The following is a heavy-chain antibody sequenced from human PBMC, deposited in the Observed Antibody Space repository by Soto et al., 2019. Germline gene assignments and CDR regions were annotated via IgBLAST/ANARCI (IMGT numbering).Heavy chain of an antibody. CDR2: ISAAGDP. J-gene: IGHJ6*02. CDR3: ARTDRDCYGLDV. CDR1: GFTFRNYD. Sequence: EVQLVESGGGLVQPGGSLRLSCEASGFTFRNYDMHWVRQGTGKGLEWVSGISAAGDPDYADSVEGRFTISRENAQNSVFLQMNSLRVGDTAVYYCARTDRDCYGLDVWGQGTTVIVSS. V-gene: IGHV3-13*05.